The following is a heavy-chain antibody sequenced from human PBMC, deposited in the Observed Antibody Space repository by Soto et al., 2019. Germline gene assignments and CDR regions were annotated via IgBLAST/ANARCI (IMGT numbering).Heavy chain of an antibody. CDR3: AKDSAGSRFFEWLSSWFDP. CDR1: GFTFSSYA. V-gene: IGHV3-23*01. Sequence: GGSLRLSCAASGFTFSSYAMSWVRQAPGKGLEWVSAISGSGGSTYYADSVKGRFTISRDNSTNTLYLQMNSLRAEDTAVYYCAKDSAGSRFFEWLSSWFDPWGQATLVTVSS. CDR2: ISGSGGST. J-gene: IGHJ5*02. D-gene: IGHD3-3*01.